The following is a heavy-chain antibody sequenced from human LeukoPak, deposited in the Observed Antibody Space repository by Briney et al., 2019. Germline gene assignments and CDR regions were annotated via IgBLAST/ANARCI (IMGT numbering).Heavy chain of an antibody. J-gene: IGHJ4*02. CDR2: ISGSGGST. Sequence: GGSLRLSCAASGFTFSSYAMSWVRQAPGKGLERVSTISGSGGSTYYADSVKGRFTISRDNAKNLLYLQMNSLRADDTAVYYCATESIELATIPLGYWGQGTLVTVSS. V-gene: IGHV3-23*01. CDR1: GFTFSSYA. D-gene: IGHD5-24*01. CDR3: ATESIELATIPLGY.